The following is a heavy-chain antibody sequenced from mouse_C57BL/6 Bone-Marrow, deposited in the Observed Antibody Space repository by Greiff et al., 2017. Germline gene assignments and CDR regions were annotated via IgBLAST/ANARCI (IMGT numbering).Heavy chain of an antibody. D-gene: IGHD1-1*01. CDR2: IYPRSGNT. Sequence: QVQLQQSGAELARPGASVQLSCKASGYTFTSYGISWVKQRTGQGLEWIGEIYPRSGNTYYNEKFKGKATLTADKSSSTAYMELRSLTSEDSAVYFCARITTVDGFAYWGQGTLVTVSA. CDR3: ARITTVDGFAY. CDR1: GYTFTSYG. V-gene: IGHV1-81*01. J-gene: IGHJ3*01.